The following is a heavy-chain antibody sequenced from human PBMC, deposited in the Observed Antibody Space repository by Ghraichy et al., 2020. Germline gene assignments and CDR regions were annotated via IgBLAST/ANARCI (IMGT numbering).Heavy chain of an antibody. J-gene: IGHJ4*02. V-gene: IGHV3-30*02. D-gene: IGHD6-19*01. CDR1: GFTFNSYG. CDR2: IRFDGTNK. CDR3: AGEYYTSGWYVGYFDY. Sequence: RGSLRLSCAASGFTFNSYGMHWVRQAPGKGLEWVASIRFDGTNKYYADSVRGRFTISRDNSKNTLYLQINTLRAEDTAVYYCAGEYYTSGWYVGYFDYWGQGTLVTVSS.